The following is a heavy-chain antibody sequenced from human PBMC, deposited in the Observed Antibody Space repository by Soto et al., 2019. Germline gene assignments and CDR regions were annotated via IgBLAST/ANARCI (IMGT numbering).Heavy chain of an antibody. CDR1: GFTFSSSA. J-gene: IGHJ6*02. D-gene: IGHD3-9*01. CDR3: AADPYYDILTGPECRMDV. V-gene: IGHV1-58*01. CDR2: IDVGSGNA. Sequence: GASVKVSCKTSGFTFSSSAVHWVRQARGHRLQWIGWIDVGSGNANYAQMLQERIGISRDMSISTAYMELSSLRPEDTAVYYCAADPYYDILTGPECRMDVWGQGTTVTVSS.